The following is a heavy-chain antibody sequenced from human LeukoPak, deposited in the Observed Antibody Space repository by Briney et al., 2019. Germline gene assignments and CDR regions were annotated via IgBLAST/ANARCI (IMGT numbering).Heavy chain of an antibody. CDR3: ASSGYNSGYYFDY. Sequence: GGSLRLSCAASGFTFSTYAMHWVRQVPGKGLEYVSAITSNGGSTYYANSVKGRFTISRDNSKNTLYLQMGSLRAEDMAVYYCASSGYNSGYYFDYWGQGTLVTVSS. D-gene: IGHD5-18*01. CDR1: GFTFSTYA. CDR2: ITSNGGST. J-gene: IGHJ4*02. V-gene: IGHV3-64*01.